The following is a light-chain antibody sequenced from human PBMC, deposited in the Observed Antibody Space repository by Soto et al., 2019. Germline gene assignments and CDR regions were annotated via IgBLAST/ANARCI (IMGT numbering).Light chain of an antibody. J-gene: IGKJ4*01. CDR3: QQYNNWPRAT. V-gene: IGKV3-15*01. Sequence: EIVRTQSPATLSVSPGDIATLSCRASQSISSNLAWYQQKPGQAPRLLMFRTSSRATGFPARFSGSGSGTEFNLTISSLQSEDFGVYYCQQYNNWPRATFGGGTKVDIK. CDR1: QSISSN. CDR2: RTS.